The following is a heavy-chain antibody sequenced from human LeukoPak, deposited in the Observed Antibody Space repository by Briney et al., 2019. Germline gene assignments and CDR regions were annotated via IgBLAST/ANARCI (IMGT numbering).Heavy chain of an antibody. V-gene: IGHV4-4*02. Sequence: SGTLSLTCAVSGVTISSANWWSWARQPPGKGLGWIGEIFHSGNTNYNPSLKSRVTISVDKSKNQFSLKLTSVTAADTAVYYCARESCTSSSCYARYYYGMDAGGKGTTVTVS. CDR3: ARESCTSSSCYARYYYGMDA. D-gene: IGHD2-2*01. CDR2: IFHSGNT. J-gene: IGHJ6*04. CDR1: GVTISSANW.